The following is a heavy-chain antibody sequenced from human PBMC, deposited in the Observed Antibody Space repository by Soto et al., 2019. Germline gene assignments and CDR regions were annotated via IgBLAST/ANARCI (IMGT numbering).Heavy chain of an antibody. CDR2: FDPEDGET. CDR3: ATSRKHSSSWLYNWFDP. CDR1: GYTLTELS. Sequence: GASVKVSCKVSGYTLTELSMHWVRQAPGKGLEWMGGFDPEDGETIYAQKFQGRVTMTEDTSTDTAYMELSSLRSEDTAVYYCATSRKHSSSWLYNWFDPWGQGTLVTVS. D-gene: IGHD6-13*01. J-gene: IGHJ5*02. V-gene: IGHV1-24*01.